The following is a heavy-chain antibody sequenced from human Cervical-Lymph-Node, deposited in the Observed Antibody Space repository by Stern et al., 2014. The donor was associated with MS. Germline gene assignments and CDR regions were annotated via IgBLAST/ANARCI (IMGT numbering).Heavy chain of an antibody. CDR1: GYTFTGYY. D-gene: IGHD1-26*01. CDR2: LNPNSGGT. J-gene: IGHJ5*02. CDR3: ARGAESGSYFCGFDP. V-gene: IGHV1-2*04. Sequence: VHLVESGAEVKKPGASVKVSCKASGYTFTGYYMHWGRQAPGQALEWMGWLNPNSGGTNYAQKFQGWVTMTRDTSISTAYMELSRLRSDDTAVYYCARGAESGSYFCGFDPWGQGTLVTVSS.